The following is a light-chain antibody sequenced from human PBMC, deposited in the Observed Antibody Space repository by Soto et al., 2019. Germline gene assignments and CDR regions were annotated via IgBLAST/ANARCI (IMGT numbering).Light chain of an antibody. CDR1: QSVLYSSTKKNY. V-gene: IGKV4-1*01. CDR3: QQYNTYST. Sequence: DIVVTQSPDSLAVSLGEGATINCKSSQSVLYSSTKKNYIAWYQQKPGQPPKLLIYWASTRESGVPDRFRGSGSGTEFTLTISSLQPDDFATYYCQQYNTYSTFGQGTKMDIK. CDR2: WAS. J-gene: IGKJ1*01.